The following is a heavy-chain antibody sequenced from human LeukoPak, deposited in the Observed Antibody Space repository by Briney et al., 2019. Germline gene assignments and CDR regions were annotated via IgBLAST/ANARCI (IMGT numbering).Heavy chain of an antibody. CDR1: GYTFTGYY. V-gene: IGHV1-2*02. J-gene: IGHJ3*02. CDR2: INPNSGGT. CDR3: ARDVDAFEYSSSSEAFDI. Sequence: GASVKVSCKASGYTFTGYYMHWVRQAPGQGLEWMGWINPNSGGTNYAQKFQGRVTMTRDTSISTAYMELSRLRSDDTAVYYCARDVDAFEYSSSSEAFDIWGQGTMVTVSS. D-gene: IGHD6-6*01.